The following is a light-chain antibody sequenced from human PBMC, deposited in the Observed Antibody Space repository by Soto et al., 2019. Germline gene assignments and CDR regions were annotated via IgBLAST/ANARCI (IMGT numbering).Light chain of an antibody. Sequence: DIQMTQSPSSLFASVGDRVTITCQATQDINIYLNWYQQKPGKAPNLLIYDASNLELGVPTRFSGSGSGTHFTVTISSLQTEDIGTYYSQQYDILPITFDRGTRLDTK. CDR3: QQYDILPIT. CDR2: DAS. V-gene: IGKV1-33*01. J-gene: IGKJ5*01. CDR1: QDINIY.